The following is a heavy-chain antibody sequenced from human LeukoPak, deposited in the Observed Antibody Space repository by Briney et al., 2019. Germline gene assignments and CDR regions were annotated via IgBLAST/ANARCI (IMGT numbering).Heavy chain of an antibody. V-gene: IGHV4-38-2*01. CDR2: IYHSGST. Sequence: SETLSLTCAVSGYSISSGYYWGWIRQPPGKGLEWIGSIYHSGSTYYNPSLKSRVTISVDTSKNQFSLKLSSVTAVDTAVYYCAATYLSSTSWEAMDVWGKGTTVIVSS. J-gene: IGHJ6*04. D-gene: IGHD2-2*01. CDR3: AATYLSSTSWEAMDV. CDR1: GYSISSGYY.